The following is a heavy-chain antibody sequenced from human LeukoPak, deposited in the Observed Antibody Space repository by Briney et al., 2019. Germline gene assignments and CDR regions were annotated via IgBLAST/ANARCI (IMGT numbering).Heavy chain of an antibody. V-gene: IGHV4-31*03. J-gene: IGHJ4*02. CDR2: IYYSGST. CDR1: GGSISSGGYY. CDR3: ARASAVRVFDY. Sequence: SETLSLTRTVSGGSISSGGYYWSWIRQHPGKGLEWIGYIYYSGSTYYNPSLKSRVTISVDTSKNQFSLKLSSVTAADTAVYYCARASAVRVFDYWGQGTLVTVSS.